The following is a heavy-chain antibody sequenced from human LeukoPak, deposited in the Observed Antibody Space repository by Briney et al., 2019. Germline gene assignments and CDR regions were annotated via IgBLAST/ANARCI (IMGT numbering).Heavy chain of an antibody. CDR2: TIPIFNAA. CDR3: ARARTDYFDSSGSPFHY. V-gene: IGHV1-69*13. D-gene: IGHD3-22*01. J-gene: IGHJ4*01. Sequence: SVKVSCKASGGTFSNYALSWLRQAPGQGLEWMGATIPIFNAANYAQKFKGRVTITADESTSTAYMELRSLTSEDTALYYCARARTDYFDSSGSPFHYWGQGTLVTVSS. CDR1: GGTFSNYA.